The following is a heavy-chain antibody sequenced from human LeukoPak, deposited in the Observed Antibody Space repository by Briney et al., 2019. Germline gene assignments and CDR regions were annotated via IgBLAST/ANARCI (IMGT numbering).Heavy chain of an antibody. CDR3: ARPGVDGYNDGYYFDY. CDR1: GGSISSSSYY. Sequence: KPSETLSLTCTVSGGSISSSSYYWGWIRQPPGKGLEGIGSIYYSGSTYYNPSLKSRVTISVDTSKNQFSLKLSSVTAADTAVYYCARPGVDGYNDGYYFDYWGQGTLVTVSS. D-gene: IGHD5-24*01. CDR2: IYYSGST. J-gene: IGHJ4*02. V-gene: IGHV4-39*01.